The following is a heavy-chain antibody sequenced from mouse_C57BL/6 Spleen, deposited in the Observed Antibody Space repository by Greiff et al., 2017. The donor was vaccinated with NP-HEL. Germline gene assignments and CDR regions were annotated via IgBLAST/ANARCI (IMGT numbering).Heavy chain of an antibody. CDR2: IKYDGSST. CDR3: ARGMVYDYDY. Sequence: EVQLVESEGGLVQPGSSMKLSCTASGFTFSDYYMAWVRQVPEKGLEWVANIKYDGSSTYYLDSLKSRFIISRDNAKNILYLQMSSLKSEDTATYYCARGMVYDYDYRGQGATLTVTS. J-gene: IGHJ2*01. CDR1: GFTFSDYY. D-gene: IGHD2-4*01. V-gene: IGHV5-16*01.